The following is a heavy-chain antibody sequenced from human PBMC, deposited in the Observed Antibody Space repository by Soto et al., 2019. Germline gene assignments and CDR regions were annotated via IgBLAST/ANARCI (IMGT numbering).Heavy chain of an antibody. CDR3: ARGLRTSGFDY. J-gene: IGHJ4*02. CDR1: GFTFRSYS. D-gene: IGHD1-1*01. Sequence: PGGSLRLSCAASGFTFRSYSMSWVRQAPGKWLEWVSSISSSSAYIYYADSLKGRFTISRDNAKNSLYLQVNSLRAEDTAVYYCARGLRTSGFDYWGQGTLVNVSS. V-gene: IGHV3-21*01. CDR2: ISSSSAYI.